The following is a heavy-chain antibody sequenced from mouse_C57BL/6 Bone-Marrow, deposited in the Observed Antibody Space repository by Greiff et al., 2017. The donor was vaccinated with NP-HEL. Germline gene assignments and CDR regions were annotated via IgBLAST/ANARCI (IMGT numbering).Heavy chain of an antibody. J-gene: IGHJ2*01. CDR1: GFTFSSYG. Sequence: DVKLVESGGDLVKPGGSLKLSCAASGFTFSSYGMSWVRQTPDKRLEWVATISSGGSYTYYPDSVKGRFTISRDNAKNTLYLQMSSLKSEDTAMYYCARKRLGRDYDYEGAYYFDYWGQGTTLTVSS. CDR3: ARKRLGRDYDYEGAYYFDY. CDR2: ISSGGSYT. V-gene: IGHV5-6*02. D-gene: IGHD2-4*01.